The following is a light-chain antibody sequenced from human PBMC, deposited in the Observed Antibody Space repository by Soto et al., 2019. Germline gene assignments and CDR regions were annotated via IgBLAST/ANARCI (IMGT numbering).Light chain of an antibody. CDR3: QQSYSTPLT. V-gene: IGKV1-39*01. Sequence: DIQMPQSPSSLSASVGDRVTITCRASQSIRNYLNWYQQKPGKAPKLLIYAASSLQGDVPSRFSGSGSGTDFTLTITSLQPDDFATYYCQQSYSTPLTFGPGTKVDIK. CDR1: QSIRNY. J-gene: IGKJ3*01. CDR2: AAS.